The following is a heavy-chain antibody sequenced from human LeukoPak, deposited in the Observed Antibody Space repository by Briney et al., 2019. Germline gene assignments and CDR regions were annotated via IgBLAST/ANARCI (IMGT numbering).Heavy chain of an antibody. V-gene: IGHV3-23*01. CDR1: GFTVSSNY. CDR2: ISGNGGST. D-gene: IGHD6-13*01. Sequence: PGGSLRPSCAASGFTVSSNYMSWVRQAPGKGLEWVSAISGNGGSTYYADSVKGRFTISRDNSKNTLYLQMNSLRAEDTAVYYCAKGLLVAAGIGYWGLGTLVTVSS. CDR3: AKGLLVAAGIGY. J-gene: IGHJ4*02.